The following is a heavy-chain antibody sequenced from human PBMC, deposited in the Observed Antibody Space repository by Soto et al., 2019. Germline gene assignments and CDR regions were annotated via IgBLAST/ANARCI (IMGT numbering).Heavy chain of an antibody. D-gene: IGHD3-3*01. CDR3: ARGRDFWSGYYLVWFDP. Sequence: QVQLQQWRAGLLKPSETLSLTCAVYGGSFSGYYWSWIRQPPGKGLEWIGEINHSGSTNYNPSLKRRVTISVDTSKNQFSLKLSSVTAADTAVYYCARGRDFWSGYYLVWFDPWGQGTLVTGSS. CDR1: GGSFSGYY. V-gene: IGHV4-34*01. CDR2: INHSGST. J-gene: IGHJ5*02.